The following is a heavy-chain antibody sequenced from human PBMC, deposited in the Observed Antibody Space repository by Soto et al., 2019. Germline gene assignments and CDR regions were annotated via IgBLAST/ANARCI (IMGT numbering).Heavy chain of an antibody. CDR1: GGSFSGYY. Sequence: SETLSLTCAVYGGSFSGYYWSWIRQPPGKGLEWIGEINHSGSTNYNPSLKSGVTISVDTSKNQFSLKLSSVTAADTAVYCCARGRGHFDHWGQGTLVTVSS. J-gene: IGHJ4*02. D-gene: IGHD3-10*01. V-gene: IGHV4-34*01. CDR3: ARGRGHFDH. CDR2: INHSGST.